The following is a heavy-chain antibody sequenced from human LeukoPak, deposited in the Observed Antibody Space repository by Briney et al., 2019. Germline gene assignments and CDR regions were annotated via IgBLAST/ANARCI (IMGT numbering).Heavy chain of an antibody. CDR2: IDYSGST. V-gene: IGHV4-59*01. Sequence: SETLSLTCTVSGGSISNYYWSWIRQPPGEGLEWLGYIDYSGSTNYNPSLKSRVTISVDTSKNQFSLRLSSVTAADTATYYCARVGQGCFDLWGRGTLVTVSS. J-gene: IGHJ2*01. CDR1: GGSISNYY. CDR3: ARVGQGCFDL.